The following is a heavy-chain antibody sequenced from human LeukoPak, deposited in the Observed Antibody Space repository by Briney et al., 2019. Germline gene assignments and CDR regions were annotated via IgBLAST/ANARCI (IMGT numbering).Heavy chain of an antibody. CDR3: VKDNEAGGSPFDR. D-gene: IGHD1-1*01. CDR2: ISSSGTST. CDR1: GFTFSSYA. Sequence: GGSLRLSCAASGFTFSSYAMSWVRQAPGKGLEWVSGISSSGTSTYYAGSVKGRFTISRDNSKNTLYLQMSSLRAVDTAVYYCVKDNEAGGSPFDRWGQGTLVTVSS. V-gene: IGHV3-23*01. J-gene: IGHJ4*02.